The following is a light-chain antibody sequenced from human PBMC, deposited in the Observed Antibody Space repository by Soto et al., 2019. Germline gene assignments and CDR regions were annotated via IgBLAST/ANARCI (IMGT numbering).Light chain of an antibody. V-gene: IGLV2-8*01. CDR3: SSYAGSNNLV. CDR1: SSDVGGNNY. Sequence: QSALTQPPSASGSPGQSVTISCTGTSSDVGGNNYVSWYQQHPGKGPKLMIYEVSKRPSGVPDRFSGSKSGNTASLTVSGLQAEDEADYYCSSYAGSNNLVFGGGTKLTVL. CDR2: EVS. J-gene: IGLJ2*01.